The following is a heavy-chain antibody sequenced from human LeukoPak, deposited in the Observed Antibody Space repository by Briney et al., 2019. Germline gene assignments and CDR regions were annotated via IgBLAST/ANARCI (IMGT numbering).Heavy chain of an antibody. CDR2: IRYDGSNK. J-gene: IGHJ6*03. D-gene: IGHD3-3*01. CDR3: ARGTYYDFWSGYPDAVPNYCYYMDV. Sequence: GGSLRLSCAASGFTFSSYGMHWVRQAPGKGLEWVAFIRYDGSNKYYADSVKGRFTISRDNSKNTLYLQMNSLRAEDTAVYYCARGTYYDFWSGYPDAVPNYCYYMDVWGKGTTVTVSS. V-gene: IGHV3-30*02. CDR1: GFTFSSYG.